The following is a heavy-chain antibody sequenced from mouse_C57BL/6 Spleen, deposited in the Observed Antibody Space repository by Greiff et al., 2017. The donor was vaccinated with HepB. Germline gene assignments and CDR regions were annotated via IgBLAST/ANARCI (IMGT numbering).Heavy chain of an antibody. J-gene: IGHJ3*01. CDR2: IYPGDGDT. Sequence: QVQLQQSGPELVKPGASVKISCKASGYAFSSSWMNWVKQRPGKGLEWIGRIYPGDGDTNYNGKFKGKATLTADKSSSTAYMQLSSLTSEDSAVYFCARPDYGSSYGFAYWGQGTLATVSA. V-gene: IGHV1-82*01. CDR1: GYAFSSSW. D-gene: IGHD1-1*01. CDR3: ARPDYGSSYGFAY.